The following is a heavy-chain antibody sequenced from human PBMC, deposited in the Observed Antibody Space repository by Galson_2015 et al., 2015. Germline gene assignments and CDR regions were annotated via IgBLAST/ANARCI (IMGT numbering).Heavy chain of an antibody. D-gene: IGHD3-10*01. V-gene: IGHV4-59*01. CDR2: IYYSGST. CDR3: ARSGPLRDAFDI. J-gene: IGHJ3*02. Sequence: ATLSLTCTVSGGSISSYYWSWIWQPPGRGLEWIGYIYYSGSTNYNPSLKSRVTISVDTSKNQFSLKLSSVTAADTAVYYCARSGPLRDAFDIWGQGTMVTVSS. CDR1: GGSISSYY.